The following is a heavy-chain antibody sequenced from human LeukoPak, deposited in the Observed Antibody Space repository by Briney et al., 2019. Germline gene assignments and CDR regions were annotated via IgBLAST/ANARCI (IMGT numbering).Heavy chain of an antibody. CDR2: ISWNSGSI. D-gene: IGHD5-12*01. CDR3: AKDQGYSGYQGWFDP. CDR1: GFTFDDYA. V-gene: IGHV3-9*01. J-gene: IGHJ5*02. Sequence: PGGSLRLSCAASGFTFDDYAMHWVRQAPGKGLEWVSGISWNSGSIGYADSVKGRFTISRDNAKNSLYLQMNSLRAEDTALYYCAKDQGYSGYQGWFDPWGQGTLVTVSS.